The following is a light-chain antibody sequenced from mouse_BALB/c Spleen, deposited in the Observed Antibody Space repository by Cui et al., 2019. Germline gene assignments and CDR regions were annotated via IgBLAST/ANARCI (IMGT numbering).Light chain of an antibody. Sequence: QIVLTHSPALMSESPGEKVNINCSANSSASYMHWFQQKPGTSPKLWIYSTSNLASGVPARFSGSGSGTSYSLTISRMEAEDAATYYCQQRSSYPLTFGAGTKLELK. V-gene: IGKV4-57*01. J-gene: IGKJ5*01. CDR3: QQRSSYPLT. CDR1: SSASY. CDR2: STS.